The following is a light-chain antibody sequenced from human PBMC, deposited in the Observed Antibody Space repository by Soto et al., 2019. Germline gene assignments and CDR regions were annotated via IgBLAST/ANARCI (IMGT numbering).Light chain of an antibody. CDR3: NSYTTSNTFV. J-gene: IGLJ1*01. CDR2: EVI. V-gene: IGLV2-14*03. Sequence: SVLTQPASVSGSPGQAITVSCSGTSSDIGAHNFVSWYQQHPGKAPKLIIYEVINRPSGVSDRFSGSKSGNTASRTISGLQSEDEADYYGNSYTTSNTFVFGSGTKVTVL. CDR1: SSDIGAHNF.